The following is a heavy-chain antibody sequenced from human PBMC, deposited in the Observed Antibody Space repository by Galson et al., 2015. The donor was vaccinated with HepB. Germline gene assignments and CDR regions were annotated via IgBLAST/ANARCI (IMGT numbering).Heavy chain of an antibody. CDR1: GFTFDYYT. V-gene: IGHV3-43*01. D-gene: IGHD3-10*01. J-gene: IGHJ5*02. CDR3: AKDTMRFGEFSFQCWFDP. Sequence: SLRLSCAASGFTFDYYTMHWVRQAPGKGLEWVSLISWDGGSTYYADSVKGRFTISRDNSKNSLYLQMNSLRTEDTALYYCAKDTMRFGEFSFQCWFDPWGQGTLVTVSS. CDR2: ISWDGGST.